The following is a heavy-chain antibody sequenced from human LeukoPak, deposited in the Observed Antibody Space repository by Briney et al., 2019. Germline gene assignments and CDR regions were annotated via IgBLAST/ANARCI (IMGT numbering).Heavy chain of an antibody. D-gene: IGHD5-18*01. Sequence: RSSETLSLTCAVYGGSFSGYYWSWIRQPPGKGLEWIGKINHSGSTNYNPSLKSRVTISVDTSKNQFSLKLSSVTAADTAVYYCARGRGYSYGWKYSWFDPWGQGTLVTVSS. J-gene: IGHJ5*02. CDR3: ARGRGYSYGWKYSWFDP. CDR1: GGSFSGYY. CDR2: INHSGST. V-gene: IGHV4-34*01.